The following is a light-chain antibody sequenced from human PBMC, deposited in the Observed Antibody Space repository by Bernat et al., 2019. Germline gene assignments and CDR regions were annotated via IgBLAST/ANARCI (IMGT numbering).Light chain of an antibody. CDR1: QIISTY. V-gene: IGKV1-39*01. J-gene: IGKJ4*01. CDR3: QQSYGTLLS. Sequence: DIQMTQSPSSLSASVGDSVTITCRASQIISTYVIRYQQKPGEAPKLLIYSASNSFSGVPPRFSGGGSGTDFTFTISSLQPEDVATYYWQQSYGTLLSFGERTKVEI. CDR2: SAS.